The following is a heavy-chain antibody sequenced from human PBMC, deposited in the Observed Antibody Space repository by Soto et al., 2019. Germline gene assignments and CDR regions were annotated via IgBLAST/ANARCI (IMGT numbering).Heavy chain of an antibody. J-gene: IGHJ4*02. D-gene: IGHD1-1*01. V-gene: IGHV3-23*01. CDR2: ISVSGTGT. CDR3: ARERGTAPSYFDY. Sequence: GSLRLSCAASGFTFSNYAMTWVRQAPGRGLEWVSTISVSGTGTYYADSVKGRFTISRDNSTSTAYMELSSLRSEDTAVYYCARERGTAPSYFDYWGQGTLVTVSS. CDR1: GFTFSNYA.